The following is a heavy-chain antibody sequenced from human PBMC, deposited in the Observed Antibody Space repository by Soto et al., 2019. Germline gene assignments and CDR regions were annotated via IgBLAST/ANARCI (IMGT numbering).Heavy chain of an antibody. J-gene: IGHJ4*02. V-gene: IGHV3-7*01. CDR1: GFTFSNHW. Sequence: EVQLVESGGGLVQPGGSLRLSCAASGFTFSNHWMTWVRQAPGKGLEWVANIKQDGSEIYYVDSVKGRFTISRDNAKNSLYLQMNSLRDEDTAVYYCARDRVAVGYWGQGTLVTVSS. CDR3: ARDRVAVGY. D-gene: IGHD6-19*01. CDR2: IKQDGSEI.